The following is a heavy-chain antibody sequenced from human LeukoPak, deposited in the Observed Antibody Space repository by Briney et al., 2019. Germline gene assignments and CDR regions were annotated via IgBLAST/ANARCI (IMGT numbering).Heavy chain of an antibody. CDR3: ASSSLRGSDAFDI. Sequence: SQTLSLTCAISGDSVSNNNAAWNWIRQSPSRGLEWLGRTYYRTKWYTDYAVSVSSRITINPDASKNQFSLQLNSVTPEDTAVYYCASSSLRGSDAFDIWGQGTMVTVSS. CDR2: TYYRTKWYT. J-gene: IGHJ3*02. V-gene: IGHV6-1*01. D-gene: IGHD3-16*01. CDR1: GDSVSNNNAA.